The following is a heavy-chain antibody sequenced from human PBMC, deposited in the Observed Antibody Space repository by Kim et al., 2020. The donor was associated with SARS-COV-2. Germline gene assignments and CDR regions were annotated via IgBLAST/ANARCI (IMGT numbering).Heavy chain of an antibody. CDR1: GFTVSSNY. V-gene: IGHV3-66*01. Sequence: GGSLRLSCAASGFTVSSNYMSWVRQAPGKGLEWVSVIYSGGSTYYADSVKGRFTISRGNSKNTLYLQMNSRRAEDTAVYYCARGLAAAWPDIYYYYYMD. CDR2: IYSGGST. J-gene: IGHJ6*03. D-gene: IGHD6-13*01. CDR3: ARGLAAAWPDIYYYYYMD.